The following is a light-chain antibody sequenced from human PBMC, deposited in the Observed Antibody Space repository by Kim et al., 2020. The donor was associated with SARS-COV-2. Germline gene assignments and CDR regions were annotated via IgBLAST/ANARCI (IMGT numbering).Light chain of an antibody. V-gene: IGKV3-15*01. CDR3: QQYNNWART. CDR2: GTS. CDR1: QSVSSN. Sequence: VSPGERATSSCRASQSVSSNLAWYQQKPGQAPRLLIYGTSTRATGIPARFSGSGSGTEFTLIISSLQSEDFAVYYCQQYNNWARTFGQGTKVDIK. J-gene: IGKJ1*01.